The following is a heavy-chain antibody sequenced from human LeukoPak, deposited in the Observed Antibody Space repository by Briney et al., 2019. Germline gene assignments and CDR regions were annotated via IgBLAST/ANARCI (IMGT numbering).Heavy chain of an antibody. CDR2: ISPVFGTP. CDR3: ARPRYSSSWYHPFDY. Sequence: SVKVSCKASGATFSRYPISWLRQAPGQGLEWMGGISPVFGTPKYAQKFQGRVTITTDESTTTAYMELRSLRSDDTAVYYCARPRYSSSWYHPFDYWGQGTLVTVSS. V-gene: IGHV1-69*05. J-gene: IGHJ4*02. CDR1: GATFSRYP. D-gene: IGHD6-13*01.